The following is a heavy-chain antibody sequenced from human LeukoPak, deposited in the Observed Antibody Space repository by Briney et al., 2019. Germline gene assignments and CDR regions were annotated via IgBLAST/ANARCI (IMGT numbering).Heavy chain of an antibody. Sequence: SETLSLTCAVYGGSFSGYYWSWIRQPAGKGLEWIGRIYTSGSTNYNPSLKSRVTISVDTSKNQFSLKLSSVTAADTAVYYCARVMGVEMATTSRGYFDYWGQGTLVTVSS. CDR2: IYTSGST. CDR3: ARVMGVEMATTSRGYFDY. J-gene: IGHJ4*02. CDR1: GGSFSGYY. V-gene: IGHV4-59*10. D-gene: IGHD5-24*01.